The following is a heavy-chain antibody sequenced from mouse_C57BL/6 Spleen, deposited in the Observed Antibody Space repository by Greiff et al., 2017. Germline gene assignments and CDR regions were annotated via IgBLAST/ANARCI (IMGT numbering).Heavy chain of an antibody. CDR3: ARGENRKDYFDY. J-gene: IGHJ2*01. Sequence: QVQLQQPGAELVRPGSSVQLSCKASGYTFTSYWMHWVKQRPIQGLEWIGNIDPSDSETHYNQKFKDKATLTLDKSSSTAYMQLSSLTSEDSAVYYCARGENRKDYFDYWGQGTTLTVSS. CDR2: IDPSDSET. CDR1: GYTFTSYW. V-gene: IGHV1-52*01. D-gene: IGHD5-1-1*01.